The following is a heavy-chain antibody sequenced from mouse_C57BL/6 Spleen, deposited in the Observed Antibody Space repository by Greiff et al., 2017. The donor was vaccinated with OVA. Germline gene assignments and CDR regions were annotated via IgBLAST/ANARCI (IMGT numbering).Heavy chain of an antibody. CDR1: GFTFSSYA. CDR3: ARDERFSLGN. CDR2: ISDGGSYT. Sequence: EVQRVESGGGLVKPGGSLKLSCAASGFTFSSYAMSWVRQTPEKRLEWVATISDGGSYTYYPDNVKGRFTISRDNAKNNLYLQMSHLKSEDTAMYYCARDERFSLGNWGQGTLVTVSA. V-gene: IGHV5-4*01. D-gene: IGHD1-2*01. J-gene: IGHJ3*01.